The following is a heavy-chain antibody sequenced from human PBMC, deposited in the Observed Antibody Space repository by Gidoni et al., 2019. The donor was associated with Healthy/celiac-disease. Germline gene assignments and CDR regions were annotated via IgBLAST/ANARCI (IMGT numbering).Heavy chain of an antibody. V-gene: IGHV3-66*01. CDR3: ARDIVVVVAAGDDAFDI. CDR1: GFTVRSNY. CDR2: IYSGGST. J-gene: IGHJ3*02. Sequence: EVQLVESGGGLVQPGGSLRLSCAASGFTVRSNYMSWVRQAPGKGLEWVSVIYSGGSTYYADSVKGRFTISRDNSKNTLYLQMNSLRAEDTAVYYCARDIVVVVAAGDDAFDIWGQGTMVTVSS. D-gene: IGHD2-15*01.